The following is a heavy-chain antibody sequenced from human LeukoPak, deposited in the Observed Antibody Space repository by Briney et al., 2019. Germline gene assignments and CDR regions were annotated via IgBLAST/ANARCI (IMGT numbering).Heavy chain of an antibody. CDR3: ARYSYGSTGPFDY. V-gene: IGHV4-39*07. Sequence: PSETLSLTCTVSGDSISSNNYLWAWIRQPPGKGLEWIGNVYSSGSPYYNPSLQSRVTISLDTSKNQFSLNLSSVTAADTAVYYCARYSYGSTGPFDYWGQGTLVTVSS. CDR2: VYSSGSP. D-gene: IGHD5-18*01. CDR1: GDSISSNNYL. J-gene: IGHJ4*02.